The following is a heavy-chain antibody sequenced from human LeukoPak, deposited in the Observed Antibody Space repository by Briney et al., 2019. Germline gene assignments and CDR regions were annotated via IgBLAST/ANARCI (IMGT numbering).Heavy chain of an antibody. Sequence: KPSETLSLTCTVSGGSISSSNYYWGWIRQPPGKGLEWIGTIYYSGTTYYNPSLESRVTIFEDTSKNQFSLTLTSVTAADTAVYYCARQISDYYYYYMDVWGKGTTVTVSS. D-gene: IGHD2-15*01. V-gene: IGHV4-39*01. CDR2: IYYSGTT. CDR3: ARQISDYYYYYMDV. CDR1: GGSISSSNYY. J-gene: IGHJ6*03.